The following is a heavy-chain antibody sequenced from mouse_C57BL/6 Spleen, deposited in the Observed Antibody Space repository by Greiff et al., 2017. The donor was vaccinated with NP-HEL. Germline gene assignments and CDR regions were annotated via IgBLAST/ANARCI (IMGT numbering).Heavy chain of an antibody. CDR2: IDPSDSYT. CDR1: GYTFTSYW. J-gene: IGHJ4*01. Sequence: QVQLQQPGAELVMPGASVKLSCKASGYTFTSYWMHWVKQRPGQGLEWIGEIDPSDSYTNYNQKFKGKSTLTVDKSSSTAYMQLSSLTSEDSAVYYCATTNWSYAMDDWGQGTSVTVSS. CDR3: ATTNWSYAMDD. V-gene: IGHV1-69*01. D-gene: IGHD4-1*02.